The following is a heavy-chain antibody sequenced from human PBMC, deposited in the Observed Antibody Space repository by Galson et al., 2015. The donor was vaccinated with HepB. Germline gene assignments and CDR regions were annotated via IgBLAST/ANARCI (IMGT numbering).Heavy chain of an antibody. CDR1: GYTLTELS. J-gene: IGHJ6*02. V-gene: IGHV1-24*01. CDR3: ATDRGGITGTGWVYYYYGMDV. Sequence: SVKVSCKVSGYTLTELSMHWVRQAPGKGLEWMGGFDPEDGETIYAQKFQGRVTMTEDTSTDTAYMELSSLRSEDTAVYYCATDRGGITGTGWVYYYYGMDVWGQGTTVTVSS. CDR2: FDPEDGET. D-gene: IGHD1-20*01.